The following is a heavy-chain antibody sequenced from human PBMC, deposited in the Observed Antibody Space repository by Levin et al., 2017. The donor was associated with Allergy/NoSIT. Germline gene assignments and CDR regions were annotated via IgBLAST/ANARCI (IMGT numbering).Heavy chain of an antibody. CDR1: GFTFSSYA. CDR3: AKGVPPVWFGEFTSDYFDY. Sequence: GGSLRLSCAASGFTFSSYAMSWVRQAPGKGLEWVSAISGSGGSTYYADSVKGRFTISRDNSKNTLYLQMNSLRAEDTAVYYCAKGVPPVWFGEFTSDYFDYWGQGTLVTVSS. V-gene: IGHV3-23*01. J-gene: IGHJ4*02. D-gene: IGHD3-10*01. CDR2: ISGSGGST.